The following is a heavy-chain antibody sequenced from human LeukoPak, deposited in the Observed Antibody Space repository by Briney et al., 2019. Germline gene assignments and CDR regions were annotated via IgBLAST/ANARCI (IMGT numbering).Heavy chain of an antibody. D-gene: IGHD3-22*01. CDR3: AKDARKNYYDSSATNYFDY. J-gene: IGHJ4*02. Sequence: KGLEGVSAISGSGSSTYYADSVKGRFTISRDNSKNTLYLQMNSLRAEDTAVYYCAKDARKNYYDSSATNYFDYWGQGTLVTVSS. CDR2: ISGSGSST. V-gene: IGHV3-23*01.